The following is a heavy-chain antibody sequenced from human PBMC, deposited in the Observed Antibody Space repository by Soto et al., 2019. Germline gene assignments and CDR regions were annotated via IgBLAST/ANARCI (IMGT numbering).Heavy chain of an antibody. Sequence: QVTLKESGPVLVKPTETLTLRCTVSGLSITDSEMGVSWIRQPPGQPLEWLAHIDSSGEKCYRTFLKSRLDISKDTSKSQIALTMTNMDPADTATYYCARRHLAVAVSPWFDPWCQGSPVTVSS. D-gene: IGHD6-19*01. CDR3: ARRHLAVAVSPWFDP. J-gene: IGHJ5*02. V-gene: IGHV2-26*01. CDR1: GLSITDSEMG. CDR2: IDSSGEK.